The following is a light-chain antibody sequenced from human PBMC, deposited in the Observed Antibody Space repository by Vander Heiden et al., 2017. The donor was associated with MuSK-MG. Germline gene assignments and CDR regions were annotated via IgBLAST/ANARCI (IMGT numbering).Light chain of an antibody. CDR1: QGISNS. V-gene: IGKV1-NL1*01. CDR2: AAS. J-gene: IGKJ1*01. CDR3: QQYVSAPPWT. Sequence: DIQMTQSPSSLSASVGDRVTITCRASQGISNSLAWYQQKAGQAPRLLLYAASRLESGVPSRFSGSGYETEYTLTISSLQPEDFATYYCQQYVSAPPWTFGQGTKVDIK.